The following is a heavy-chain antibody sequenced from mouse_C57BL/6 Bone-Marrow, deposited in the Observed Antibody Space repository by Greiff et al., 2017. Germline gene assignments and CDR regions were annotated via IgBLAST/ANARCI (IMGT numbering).Heavy chain of an antibody. V-gene: IGHV1-55*01. CDR1: GYTFTSYW. CDR2: IYPGSGST. Sequence: QVQLQQSGAELVKPGASVKMSCKASGYTFTSYWITWVKQRPGQGLEWIGDIYPGSGSTNYNEKFKSKATLTVDTSSSTAYMQLSSLTSEDSAVYYCARLITTVVATKGMDYWGQGTSVTVSS. J-gene: IGHJ4*01. D-gene: IGHD1-1*01. CDR3: ARLITTVVATKGMDY.